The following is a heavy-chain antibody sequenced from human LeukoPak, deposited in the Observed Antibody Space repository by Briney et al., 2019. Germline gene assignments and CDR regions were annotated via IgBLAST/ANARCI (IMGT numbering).Heavy chain of an antibody. Sequence: AGGSLRLSCAASTFTFSSYAMHWVRQAPGKGLEYVSSISSYGDLTYYTNSVKGRFTISRDNSKNTLYLQMGSLRAEDMAVYYCATGLSIAVSGTPFDYWGQGTLVTVSS. J-gene: IGHJ4*02. CDR2: ISSYGDLT. V-gene: IGHV3-64*01. D-gene: IGHD6-19*01. CDR1: TFTFSSYA. CDR3: ATGLSIAVSGTPFDY.